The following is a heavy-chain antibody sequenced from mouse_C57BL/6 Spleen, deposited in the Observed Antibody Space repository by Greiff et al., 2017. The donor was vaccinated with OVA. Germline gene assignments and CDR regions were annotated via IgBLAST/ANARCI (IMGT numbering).Heavy chain of an antibody. Sequence: QVQLKESGPGLVAPSQSLSITCTVSGFSLTSYGVDWVRQSPGKGLEWLGVIWGVGSTNYNSALKSRLSISKDNSKSQVFLKMNSLQTDDTAMYYGASDDRDGYYRFAYWGQGTLVTVSA. V-gene: IGHV2-6*01. D-gene: IGHD2-3*01. CDR3: ASDDRDGYYRFAY. J-gene: IGHJ3*01. CDR1: GFSLTSYG. CDR2: IWGVGST.